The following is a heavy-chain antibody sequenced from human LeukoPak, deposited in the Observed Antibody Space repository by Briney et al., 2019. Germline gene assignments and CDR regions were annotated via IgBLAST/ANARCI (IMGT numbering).Heavy chain of an antibody. Sequence: GGSLRLSCAASGFTFSSYGMRWVRQAPGKGLEWVTVISYDGSNKYYTDSVKGRFTISRDNSKNTVYLQMNSLRTDDTAVYFCAKDEQWLALGYYFDSWGQGTLVTVSS. CDR1: GFTFSSYG. V-gene: IGHV3-30*18. D-gene: IGHD6-19*01. J-gene: IGHJ4*02. CDR2: ISYDGSNK. CDR3: AKDEQWLALGYYFDS.